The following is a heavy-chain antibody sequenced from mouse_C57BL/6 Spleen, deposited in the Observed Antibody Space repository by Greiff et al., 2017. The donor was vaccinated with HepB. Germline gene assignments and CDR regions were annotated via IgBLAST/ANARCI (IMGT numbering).Heavy chain of an antibody. J-gene: IGHJ2*01. D-gene: IGHD1-1*01. CDR2: INPYNGGT. CDR1: GYTFTDYY. CDR3: ARPHYYGSSQYYFDY. Sequence: EVKLQQSGPVLVKPGASVKMSCKASGYTFTDYYMNWVKQSHGKSLEWIGVINPYNGGTSYNQKFKGKATLTVDKSSSTAYMELNSLTSEDSAVYYCARPHYYGSSQYYFDYWGQGTTLTVSS. V-gene: IGHV1-19*01.